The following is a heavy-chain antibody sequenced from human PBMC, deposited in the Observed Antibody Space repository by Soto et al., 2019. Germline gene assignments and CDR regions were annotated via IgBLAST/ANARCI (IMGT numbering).Heavy chain of an antibody. J-gene: IGHJ6*02. Sequence: PGGSLRLSCAASGFTFSNYGMHWVRQAPGKGLEWVAVIWYDGSNKYYADSVKGRFTISRDNSKNTLYLNMNSLRAEDSALYYCARDPYTHCTSTSCYTAYYYYYGMDVGGQGTTVTVSS. CDR3: ARDPYTHCTSTSCYTAYYYYYGMDV. CDR2: IWYDGSNK. D-gene: IGHD2-2*02. V-gene: IGHV3-33*01. CDR1: GFTFSNYG.